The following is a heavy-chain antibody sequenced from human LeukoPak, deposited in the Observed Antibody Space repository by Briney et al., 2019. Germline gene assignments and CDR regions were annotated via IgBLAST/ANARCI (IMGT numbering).Heavy chain of an antibody. CDR2: ISYDGSNK. CDR1: GFTFSSYG. Sequence: GGSLRLSCAASGFTFSSYGMHWVRQAPGKGLEWVAVISYDGSNKYYADSVKGRFTISRDNSKNTLYLQMNSLRAEDTAVYYCAKEGNWEDYDSSGPDYWGQGTLVTVSS. D-gene: IGHD3-22*01. CDR3: AKEGNWEDYDSSGPDY. V-gene: IGHV3-30*18. J-gene: IGHJ4*02.